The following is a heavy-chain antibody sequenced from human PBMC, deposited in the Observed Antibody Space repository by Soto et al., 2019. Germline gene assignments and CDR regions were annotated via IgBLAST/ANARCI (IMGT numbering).Heavy chain of an antibody. CDR1: GYTFTSYD. V-gene: IGHV1-8*01. CDR2: MNPNRSNT. Sequence: APLKVSCKASGYTFTSYDINWLGQATGQGLGGMGWMNPNRSNTRYAQQFQRRATMTRTTSISTAYMELSSLRSEDTAVYYCARGGCTNGVCYTVRYYYYYMDVWGKGTTVTVSS. D-gene: IGHD2-8*01. CDR3: ARGGCTNGVCYTVRYYYYYMDV. J-gene: IGHJ6*03.